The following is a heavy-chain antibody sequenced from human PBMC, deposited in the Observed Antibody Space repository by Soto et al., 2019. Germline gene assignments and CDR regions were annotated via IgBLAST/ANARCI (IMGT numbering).Heavy chain of an antibody. CDR2: IHTYNGNR. CDR1: GYSFSSYG. D-gene: IGHD3-22*01. J-gene: IGHJ4*02. Sequence: QVQLVQSGAELRKPGASVKVSCKASGYSFSSYGINWVRQAPGQGLVWMGWIHTYNGNRNSAQKFENRVTMTTTTSTNTVYMELRSLKSDDTAIYYCTRDRLRGYDSSGFYSWGQGTLVTVSS. CDR3: TRDRLRGYDSSGFYS. V-gene: IGHV1-18*01.